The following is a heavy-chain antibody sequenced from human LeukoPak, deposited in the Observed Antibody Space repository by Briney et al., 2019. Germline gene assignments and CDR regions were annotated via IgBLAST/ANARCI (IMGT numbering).Heavy chain of an antibody. CDR2: INPSDHFT. CDR3: ARVGGGLLLVPPDYFDY. D-gene: IGHD2-15*01. V-gene: IGHV1-46*01. J-gene: IGHJ4*02. Sequence: ASVKVSCKTSGYTFTSHYMHWVRQAPGQGLEWMGVINPSDHFTRYAQKFQGRVTMTRDLSTSTAYMELRSLRSDDTAVYYCARVGGGLLLVPPDYFDYWGQGTLVTVSS. CDR1: GYTFTSHY.